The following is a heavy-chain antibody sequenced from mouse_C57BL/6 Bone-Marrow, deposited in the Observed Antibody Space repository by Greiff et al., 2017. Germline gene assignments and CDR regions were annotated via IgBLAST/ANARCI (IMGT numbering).Heavy chain of an antibody. CDR2: ISDGGSYT. CDR1: GFTFSSYA. D-gene: IGHD1-1*01. CDR3: ARVVYYYGSSFDY. Sequence: EVQLVESGGGLVKPGGSLKLSCAASGFTFSSYAMSWVRQTPEKRLEWVATISDGGSYTYYPDNVKGRFTISRDNAKNNLYLQMSHLKSEDTAMYYCARVVYYYGSSFDYWGQGTTLTVSS. V-gene: IGHV5-4*01. J-gene: IGHJ2*01.